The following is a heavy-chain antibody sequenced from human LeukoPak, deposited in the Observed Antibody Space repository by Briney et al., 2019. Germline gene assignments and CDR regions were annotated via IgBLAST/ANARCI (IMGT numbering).Heavy chain of an antibody. J-gene: IGHJ4*02. V-gene: IGHV4-39*07. CDR2: IYYSGGT. CDR3: ASLVDYYDSSGFNY. D-gene: IGHD3-22*01. CDR1: GGSISSSSYY. Sequence: SETLSLTCTVSGGSISSSSYYWGWIRQPPGKGLEWIGSIYYSGGTYYNPSLKSRVTISVDTSKNQFSLKLSSVTAADTAVYYCASLVDYYDSSGFNYWGQGTLVTVSS.